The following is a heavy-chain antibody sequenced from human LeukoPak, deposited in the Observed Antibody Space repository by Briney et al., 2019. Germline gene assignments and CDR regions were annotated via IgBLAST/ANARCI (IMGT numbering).Heavy chain of an antibody. CDR3: ARGEEFGDY. CDR2: ISSSSSYI. Sequence: GGSLRLSCAASGFTFRSYSMIWVRQAPGKGLDWVSSISSSSSYIYYADTVKGRFTISRDNAKNSLYLQVNSLRAEDTAVYYCARGEEFGDYWGQGTLVTVSS. V-gene: IGHV3-21*01. CDR1: GFTFRSYS. J-gene: IGHJ4*02. D-gene: IGHD3-10*01.